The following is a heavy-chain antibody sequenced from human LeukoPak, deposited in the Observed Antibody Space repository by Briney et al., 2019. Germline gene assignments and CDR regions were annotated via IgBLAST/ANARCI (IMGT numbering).Heavy chain of an antibody. CDR3: AKDFPHIDIVLMVYAPLGYFQH. CDR2: ISGSGGST. CDR1: GFTFRNYG. J-gene: IGHJ1*01. Sequence: GGSLRLSCAASGFTFRNYGMSWVRQAPGKGLEWVSAISGSGGSTYYADSVKGRFTISRDNSKNTLYLQMNSLRAEDTAVYYCAKDFPHIDIVLMVYAPLGYFQHWGQGTLVTVSS. V-gene: IGHV3-23*01. D-gene: IGHD2-8*01.